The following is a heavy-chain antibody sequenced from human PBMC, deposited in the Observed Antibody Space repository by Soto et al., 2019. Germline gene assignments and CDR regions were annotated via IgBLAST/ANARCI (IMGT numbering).Heavy chain of an antibody. CDR3: ALSLYHYYNSGHYTNWSFDL. V-gene: IGHV2-5*02. D-gene: IGHD3-22*01. J-gene: IGHJ2*01. Sequence: QITLKESGHTLVKPTQTLTLTCTFSGFSLETSGMGMSWILQPPGKALEWLALLCWDDDKRYSPSLKSRLPITNDTSENQVVLTFNKTDPVDTARDYCALSLYHYYNSGHYTNWSFDLCRRFTLVAVSS. CDR1: GFSLETSGMG. CDR2: LCWDDDK.